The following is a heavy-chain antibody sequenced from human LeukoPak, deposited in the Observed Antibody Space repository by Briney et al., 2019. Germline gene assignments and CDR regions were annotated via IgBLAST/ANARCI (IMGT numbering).Heavy chain of an antibody. CDR3: AKDVRAVAGTWSHMDV. CDR1: GFSFDDYA. Sequence: PGGSLRLSCAASGFSFDDYAMHWGRPAPGEGLGRVSLFTWDGGNTYYADSVKGRFTISRDNSKNSLYLQMNSLRAEDTALYYCAKDVRAVAGTWSHMDVWGKGTTVTISS. CDR2: FTWDGGNT. J-gene: IGHJ6*03. D-gene: IGHD6-19*01. V-gene: IGHV3-43D*03.